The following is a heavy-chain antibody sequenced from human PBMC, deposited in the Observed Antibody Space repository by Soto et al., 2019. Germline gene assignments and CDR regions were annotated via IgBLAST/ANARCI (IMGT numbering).Heavy chain of an antibody. D-gene: IGHD1-1*01. Sequence: QITLKESGPTLLKPTQTLTLPCTFSGFSLSTNGVDVGWIRQPPGKAQEWLALIYWDDDKRYSPSMKSSQTRTNDTSNTPVVLTMTHMGPVDTANSACAYGRVESVSATDDWGQGILVTVSS. CDR3: AYGRVESVSATDD. CDR2: IYWDDDK. J-gene: IGHJ4*02. V-gene: IGHV2-5*02. CDR1: GFSLSTNGVD.